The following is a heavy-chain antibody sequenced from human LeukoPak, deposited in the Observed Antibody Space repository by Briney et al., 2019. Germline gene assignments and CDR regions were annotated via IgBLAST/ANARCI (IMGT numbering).Heavy chain of an antibody. CDR1: GYTFTSYY. D-gene: IGHD3-3*01. Sequence: ASVKVSCKASGYTFTSYYMHWVRQAPGQGLEWMGIINPSGGSTNYAQKFQGRVTITADKSTSTAYMELSSLRSEDTAVYYCAREKAKIFGVVRYYGMDVWGQGTTVTVSS. CDR2: INPSGGST. V-gene: IGHV1-46*01. CDR3: AREKAKIFGVVRYYGMDV. J-gene: IGHJ6*02.